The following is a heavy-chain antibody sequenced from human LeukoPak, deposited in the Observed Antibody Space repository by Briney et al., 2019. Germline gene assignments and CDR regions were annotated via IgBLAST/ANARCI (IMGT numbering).Heavy chain of an antibody. V-gene: IGHV1-69*05. CDR2: IMPLFGTA. J-gene: IGHJ5*02. D-gene: IGHD4-17*01. CDR1: GGTFSSYA. Sequence: GASVKVSCKASGGTFSSYAISWVRQAPGQGLEWLGGIMPLFGTAGYAHKFQGRVTITKDESTRTVYVELTSLTSDDTAVYYCARDVHGDYGSGWFDPWGQGTLVSVSS. CDR3: ARDVHGDYGSGWFDP.